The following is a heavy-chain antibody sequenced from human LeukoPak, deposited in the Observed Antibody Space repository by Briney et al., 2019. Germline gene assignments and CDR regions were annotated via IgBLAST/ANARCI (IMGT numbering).Heavy chain of an antibody. D-gene: IGHD2-2*01. J-gene: IGHJ6*04. CDR1: GGSFSGYY. V-gene: IGHV4-34*01. CDR3: ARGGYGSSTSCREFYYYYGMDV. CDR2: INHSGST. Sequence: SETLSLTCAVYGGSFSGYYWSWIRQPPGKGLEWIGEINHSGSTNYNPSLKSRVTISVDTSKNQFSLKLSSVTAADTAVYYCARGGYGSSTSCREFYYYYGMDVWGKGTTVTVSS.